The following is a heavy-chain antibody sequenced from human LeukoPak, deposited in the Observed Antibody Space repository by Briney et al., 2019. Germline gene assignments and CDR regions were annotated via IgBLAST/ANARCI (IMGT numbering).Heavy chain of an antibody. Sequence: ASVKVSCKASGYTFTSYYIHWGRQAPGQGLEWMGVINSGGGSTAYAQNFQGRVTMTRDTSTSTVYMELSSLRSEDTAVYLCARSYYYGMDVWGQGTTVTVSS. V-gene: IGHV1-46*01. J-gene: IGHJ6*02. CDR1: GYTFTSYY. CDR3: ARSYYYGMDV. CDR2: INSGGGST.